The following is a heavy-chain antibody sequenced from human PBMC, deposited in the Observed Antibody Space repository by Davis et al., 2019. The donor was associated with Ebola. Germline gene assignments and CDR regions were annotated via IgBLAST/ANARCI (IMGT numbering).Heavy chain of an antibody. CDR2: IYYSGST. V-gene: IGHV4-59*01. D-gene: IGHD1-26*01. J-gene: IGHJ5*02. CDR3: ARVDRDYSGSYYGWFDP. Sequence: PSETLSLTCTVSGGSISSYYWSWIRQPPGKGLEWIGYIYYSGSTNYNPSLKSRVTISVDTSKNQFSLKLSSVTAADTAVYYCARVDRDYSGSYYGWFDPWGQGILVTVSS. CDR1: GGSISSYY.